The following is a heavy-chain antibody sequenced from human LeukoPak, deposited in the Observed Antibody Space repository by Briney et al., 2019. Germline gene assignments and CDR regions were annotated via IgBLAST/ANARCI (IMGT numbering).Heavy chain of an antibody. J-gene: IGHJ4*02. D-gene: IGHD4-17*01. CDR3: AREEYGDYGGGYFDY. CDR1: GGSFSGYY. Sequence: TSETLSLTCAVYGGSFSGYYWSWIRQPPGKGLEWIGEINHSGSTNYNPSLKSRVTISVGTSKNQFSLKLSSVTAADTAVYYCAREEYGDYGGGYFDYWGQGTLVTVSS. V-gene: IGHV4-34*01. CDR2: INHSGST.